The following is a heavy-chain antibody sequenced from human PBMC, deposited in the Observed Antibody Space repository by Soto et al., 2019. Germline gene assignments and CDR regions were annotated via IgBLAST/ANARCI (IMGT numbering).Heavy chain of an antibody. J-gene: IGHJ6*02. V-gene: IGHV3-72*01. D-gene: IGHD6-13*01. CDR1: GFTFSDHY. CDR2: TRNKANSYTT. Sequence: GGSLRLSCAASGFTFSDHYMDWVRQAPGKGLEWVGRTRNKANSYTTEYAASVKGRFTISRADSKNSLYLQMNSLKTEDTAVYYCARASREAAGHYYYYGMDVWGQGTTVTVSS. CDR3: ARASREAAGHYYYYGMDV.